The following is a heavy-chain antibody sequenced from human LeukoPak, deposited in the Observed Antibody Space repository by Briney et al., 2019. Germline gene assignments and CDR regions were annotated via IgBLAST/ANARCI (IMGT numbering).Heavy chain of an antibody. V-gene: IGHV4-59*01. Sequence: SETLSLTCTVSGDSISRYQWTWIRQPPGKGLEWIGYIYDTGSPNHNPSLKSRVAISVDTSKNQFSLKLSSVTAADTAVYYCARDSAWSYFDYWGQGTLVTVSS. CDR1: GDSISRYQ. CDR2: IYDTGSP. D-gene: IGHD6-19*01. J-gene: IGHJ4*02. CDR3: ARDSAWSYFDY.